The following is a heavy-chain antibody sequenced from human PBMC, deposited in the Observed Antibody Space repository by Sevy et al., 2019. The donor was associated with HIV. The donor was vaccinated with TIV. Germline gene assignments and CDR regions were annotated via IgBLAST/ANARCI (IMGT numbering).Heavy chain of an antibody. Sequence: GGSLRLSCAVSGFSFDSYGMTWVRQAPGKGLEWVSGISGSGSITYYVASVKGRFIISRDNSKNTLDLQMNSLRSEDTAIYYCAKGGGGHYDPDEIGYYFYYYNMDVWGKWTTVTVSS. CDR1: GFSFDSYG. D-gene: IGHD3-22*01. CDR3: AKGGGGHYDPDEIGYYFYYYNMDV. CDR2: ISGSGSIT. J-gene: IGHJ6*03. V-gene: IGHV3-23*01.